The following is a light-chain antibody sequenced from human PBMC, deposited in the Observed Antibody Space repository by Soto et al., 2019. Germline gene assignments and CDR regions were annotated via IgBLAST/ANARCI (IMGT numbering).Light chain of an antibody. CDR3: QQYGSSPWT. CDR1: QSVSSN. V-gene: IGKV3-20*01. CDR2: GAS. Sequence: EIVLTQSPGTLSLSPGERATLSCRASQSVSSNLAWYQQKPGQAPRLLIYGASSRATGIPDRFSGSGSGEDFTLTISRLEPEDFAVYYCQQYGSSPWTFGQGTKVDIK. J-gene: IGKJ1*01.